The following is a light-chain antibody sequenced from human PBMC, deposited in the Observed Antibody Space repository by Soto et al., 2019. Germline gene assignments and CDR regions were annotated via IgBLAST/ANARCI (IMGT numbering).Light chain of an antibody. J-gene: IGKJ4*01. V-gene: IGKV1-6*01. Sequence: AIQMTQSPSSLSASVGDRVTITCRASQGIRNDLSWYQHKPGKAPKLLIYAASSLQSGVPSRFSGSGSVTDFTLTISSLQPEDFATYYCLQDYNFPLTFGGGTKVDIK. CDR1: QGIRND. CDR2: AAS. CDR3: LQDYNFPLT.